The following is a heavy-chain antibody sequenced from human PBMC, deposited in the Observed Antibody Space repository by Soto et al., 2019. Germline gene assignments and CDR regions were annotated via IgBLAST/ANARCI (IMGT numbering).Heavy chain of an antibody. V-gene: IGHV4-59*01. CDR2: IYYSGST. D-gene: IGHD2-2*03. CDR1: GGSISSYY. J-gene: IGHJ6*02. Sequence: QVQLRESGPGLVKPSETLSLTCTVSGGSISSYYWSWIRQPPGKGLEWIGYIYYSGSTNYNPSLKSRVTISVDTSKNQFSLKLSSVTAADTAVYYCARGRFGYCSSTSCYDPYYGMDVWGQGTTVTVSS. CDR3: ARGRFGYCSSTSCYDPYYGMDV.